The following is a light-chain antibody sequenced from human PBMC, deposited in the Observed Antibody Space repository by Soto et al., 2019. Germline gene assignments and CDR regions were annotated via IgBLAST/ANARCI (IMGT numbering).Light chain of an antibody. Sequence: EIVMTQSPATLSVSPGETASLSCRASQSAGNFLAWYQQKPGQAPRLLIHGASTRATSFPARFSGSGSGTDFTLTISSLQSEDFAVYYCQQYNNWRITFGQGTRLEIK. V-gene: IGKV3-15*01. CDR2: GAS. J-gene: IGKJ5*01. CDR1: QSAGNF. CDR3: QQYNNWRIT.